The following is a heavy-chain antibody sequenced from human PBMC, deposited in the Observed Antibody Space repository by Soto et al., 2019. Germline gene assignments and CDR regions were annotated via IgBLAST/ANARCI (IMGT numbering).Heavy chain of an antibody. D-gene: IGHD2-15*01. J-gene: IGHJ4*02. V-gene: IGHV1-18*01. Sequence: QVQLVQSGAEVKKPAASVKVSCKASGYTFTNYGVSWVRQAPGQGLEWMGWINTYKGNTNYAQKFQGRVTMTTDTSTSTAYMELRSLRSDDTAIYYCAKVQEKWSKFFDYWGQRTLVTVSS. CDR3: AKVQEKWSKFFDY. CDR1: GYTFTNYG. CDR2: INTYKGNT.